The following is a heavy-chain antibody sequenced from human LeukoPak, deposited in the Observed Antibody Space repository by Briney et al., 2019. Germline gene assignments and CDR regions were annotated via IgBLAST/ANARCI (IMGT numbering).Heavy chain of an antibody. D-gene: IGHD3-3*02. J-gene: IGHJ6*02. CDR3: ARDSTLVDGYYYYYGMDV. CDR1: GYTFTSYG. V-gene: IGHV1-18*01. CDR2: ISAYNGNT. Sequence: ASVKVSCKASGYTFTSYGISWVRQAPGQGLEWIGWISAYNGNTNYAQKLQGRVTMTTDTSTSTAYMELRSLRSDDTAVYYCARDSTLVDGYYYYYGMDVWGQGTTVTVSS.